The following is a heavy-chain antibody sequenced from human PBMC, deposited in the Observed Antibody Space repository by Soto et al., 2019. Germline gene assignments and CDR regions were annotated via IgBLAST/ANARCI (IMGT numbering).Heavy chain of an antibody. J-gene: IGHJ4*02. CDR1: GGSISSGGYS. Sequence: SETLSLTCAVSGGSISSGGYSWSWIRQPPGKGLELIGYIYHSASTYYNPSLKSRFTISRDNFKNTLYLQMNSLRAEDTAVYYCARGYSYTQPVFDYWGLGTLVTVSS. V-gene: IGHV4-30-2*01. D-gene: IGHD5-18*01. CDR3: ARGYSYTQPVFDY. CDR2: IYHSAST.